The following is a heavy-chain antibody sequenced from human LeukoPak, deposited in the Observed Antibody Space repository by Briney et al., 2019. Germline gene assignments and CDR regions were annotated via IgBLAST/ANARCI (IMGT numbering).Heavy chain of an antibody. CDR2: IIPILGIA. Sequence: ASVKVSCKAAVYTFTSYGITSVRQAPGHGLEWMGRIIPILGIANHPQKLQDRVTITADKSTSTAYMELSSLTSEDTAVYYCAREETIASAGGGDDYYYGTDVWGQGTTVTVSS. CDR3: AREETIASAGGGDDYYYGTDV. V-gene: IGHV1-69*04. CDR1: VYTFTSYG. D-gene: IGHD6-13*01. J-gene: IGHJ6*02.